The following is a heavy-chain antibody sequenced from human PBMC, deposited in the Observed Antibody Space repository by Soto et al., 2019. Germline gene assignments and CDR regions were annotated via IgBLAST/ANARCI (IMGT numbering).Heavy chain of an antibody. Sequence: GGSLRLSCAASGFTFSDYYMSWIRQAPGKGLEWVSYITTSGGTTYYADSVKGRFTISRDNAKNSLYLQMNSLRAEDTAVYYCARDYSGSRPFDCWGQGTLVTAPQ. V-gene: IGHV3-11*01. CDR2: ITTSGGTT. D-gene: IGHD1-1*01. CDR1: GFTFSDYY. CDR3: ARDYSGSRPFDC. J-gene: IGHJ4*02.